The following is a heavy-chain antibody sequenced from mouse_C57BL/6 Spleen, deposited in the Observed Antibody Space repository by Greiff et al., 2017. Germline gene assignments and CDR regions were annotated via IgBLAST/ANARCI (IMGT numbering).Heavy chain of an antibody. Sequence: QVTLKVSGPGLLQPSQTLSLTCSFSGFSLSTFGMGVGWIRPPSGMGLEWLAHIWWDDDKYYNPALKSQLTISKDTAKNQVFLNIANVETADTATYYCARIAGGLLLDYWGQGTTLTVSS. CDR1: GFSLSTFGMG. CDR2: IWWDDDK. D-gene: IGHD1-1*01. CDR3: ARIAGGLLLDY. V-gene: IGHV8-8*01. J-gene: IGHJ2*01.